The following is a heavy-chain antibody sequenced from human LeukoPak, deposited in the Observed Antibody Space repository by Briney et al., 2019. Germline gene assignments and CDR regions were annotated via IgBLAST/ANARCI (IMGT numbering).Heavy chain of an antibody. CDR2: ILYDGSNK. Sequence: GGSLRLSCAASGFTFSTYGMHWVRQAPGKGLEWVALILYDGSNKYYPDSVKGRFTISRDNSKNTLYLQMDSLRAEDTAVYYCARDLGKGRYFGYWGQGTLVTVSS. V-gene: IGHV3-33*05. J-gene: IGHJ4*02. CDR1: GFTFSTYG. CDR3: ARDLGKGRYFGY. D-gene: IGHD4-23*01.